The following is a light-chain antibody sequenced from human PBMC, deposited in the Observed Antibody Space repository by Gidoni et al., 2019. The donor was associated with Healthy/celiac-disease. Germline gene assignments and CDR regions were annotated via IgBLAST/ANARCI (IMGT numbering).Light chain of an antibody. CDR2: GGS. Sequence: APRSLSPGERATRSCRASRSVCSKLAWYQQKPGQAPRFLIYGGSTRATGIPARFSGSGSGTEFTLTISSLQSEDFAVYYCQQYNNWPRTFGQXTKVEIK. CDR1: RSVCSK. J-gene: IGKJ1*01. CDR3: QQYNNWPRT. V-gene: IGKV3-15*01.